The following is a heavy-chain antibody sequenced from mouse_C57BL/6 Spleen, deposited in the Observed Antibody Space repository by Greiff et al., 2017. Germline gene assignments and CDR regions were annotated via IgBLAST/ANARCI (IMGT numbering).Heavy chain of an antibody. CDR2: IRRCSSTI. D-gene: IGHD1-1*01. Sequence: EVPGVESGGGLVKPGGSLKLSCAASGFTFSDYGMHWVRQAPEKGLEWVAYIRRCSSTIYYADTVKGRFTISRDNAKNTLFMQKTCLRSVDTAMYYGARGYYVSSHWWYCDVWGTGTTVTVSS. J-gene: IGHJ1*03. CDR3: ARGYYVSSHWWYCDV. CDR1: GFTFSDYG. V-gene: IGHV5-17*01.